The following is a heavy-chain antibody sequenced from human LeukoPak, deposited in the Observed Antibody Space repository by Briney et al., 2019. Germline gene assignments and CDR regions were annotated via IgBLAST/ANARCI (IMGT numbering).Heavy chain of an antibody. V-gene: IGHV4-59*01. J-gene: IGHJ6*03. D-gene: IGHD3-22*01. CDR2: IYYSGST. Sequence: SETLSLTCTVSGGSISSYYWSWIRQPPGKGLEWIGYIYYSGSTNYNPSLKSRVTISVDTYKNQFSLKLSSVTAADTAVYYCARGPVCYYYSSGYCYYYYYYSDVWGKGTTVTISS. CDR3: ARGPVCYYYSSGYCYYYYYYSDV. CDR1: GGSISSYY.